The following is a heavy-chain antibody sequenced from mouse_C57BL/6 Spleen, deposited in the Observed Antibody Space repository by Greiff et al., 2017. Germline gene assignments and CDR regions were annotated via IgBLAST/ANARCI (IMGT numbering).Heavy chain of an antibody. J-gene: IGHJ3*01. CDR1: GYSITSGYY. CDR2: ISYDGSN. CDR3: ARVDSSGPFAY. D-gene: IGHD3-2*02. V-gene: IGHV3-6*01. Sequence: EVQRVESGPGLVKPSQSLSLTCSVTGYSITSGYYWNWIRQFPGNKLEWMGYISYDGSNNYNPSLKNRISITRDTSKNQCFLKLNSVTTEDTATYYCARVDSSGPFAYWGQGALVTVSA.